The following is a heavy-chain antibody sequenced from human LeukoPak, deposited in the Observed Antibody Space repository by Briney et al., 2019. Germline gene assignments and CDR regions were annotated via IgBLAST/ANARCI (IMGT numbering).Heavy chain of an antibody. Sequence: PSETLSLTCAVSGGSISSGGYSWSWIRQPPGKGLEWIGYIYHSGSTYYNPSLKSRVTISVDRSKNQFSLKLSFVTAADTAVYYCARTEDTAMANFDYWGQGTLVTVSS. CDR1: GGSISSGGYS. D-gene: IGHD5-18*01. V-gene: IGHV4-30-2*01. CDR3: ARTEDTAMANFDY. J-gene: IGHJ4*02. CDR2: IYHSGST.